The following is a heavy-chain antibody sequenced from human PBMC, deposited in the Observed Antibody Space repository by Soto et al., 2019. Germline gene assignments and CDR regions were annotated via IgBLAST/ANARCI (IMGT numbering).Heavy chain of an antibody. J-gene: IGHJ4*02. CDR1: GFNFTNYA. D-gene: IGHD1-20*01. V-gene: IGHV3-23*01. CDR2: FSASDGTT. Sequence: PGGSLRLSCAASGFNFTNYAMSWVRQAPGKGLEWVSSFSASDGTTYYADSLKGRFTISRDNSRNTLFLQMNSLTAEDTAVYYCAKDSSNNWFYFDSWGQGTLVTVSS. CDR3: AKDSSNNWFYFDS.